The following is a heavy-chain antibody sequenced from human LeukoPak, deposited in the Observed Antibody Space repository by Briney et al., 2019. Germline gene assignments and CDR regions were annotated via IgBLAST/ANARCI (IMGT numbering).Heavy chain of an antibody. J-gene: IGHJ3*02. D-gene: IGHD3-16*01. V-gene: IGHV3-48*02. Sequence: PGGSLRLSCAASGFTFSSYSMNWVRQAPGKGREWVSYISSSSSTIYYADSVKGRFTISRDNAKNSLYLQMNSLRDEDTAVYYCAREEDDYVWGSVYEDAFDIWGQGTMVTVSS. CDR2: ISSSSSTI. CDR3: AREEDDYVWGSVYEDAFDI. CDR1: GFTFSSYS.